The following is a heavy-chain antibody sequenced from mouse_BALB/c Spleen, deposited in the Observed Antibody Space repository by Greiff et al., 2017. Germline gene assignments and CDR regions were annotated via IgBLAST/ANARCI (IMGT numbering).Heavy chain of an antibody. Sequence: QVQLQQSGPELVRPGVSVKISCNGSGYTFTDYAMHWVKQSHAKSLEWIGVISTYSGNTNYNQKFKGKATMTVDKSSSTAYMELARLTSEDSAIYYCAREGNYGPSWFAYWGQGTLVTVSA. CDR3: AREGNYGPSWFAY. CDR1: GYTFTDYA. J-gene: IGHJ3*01. V-gene: IGHV1-67*01. D-gene: IGHD1-1*01. CDR2: ISTYSGNT.